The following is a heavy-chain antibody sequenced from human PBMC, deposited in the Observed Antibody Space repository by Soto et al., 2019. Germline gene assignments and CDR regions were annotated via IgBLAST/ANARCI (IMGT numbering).Heavy chain of an antibody. D-gene: IGHD3-10*01. Sequence: SVKVSCKASGGTFSSYAISWVRQAPGQGLEWMGGIIPIFGTANYAQKFQGRVTITADESTSTACMELSSLRSEDTAVYYCARTYYYGSGSYVFRFDPWGQGTLVTVSS. CDR2: IIPIFGTA. J-gene: IGHJ5*02. CDR1: GGTFSSYA. CDR3: ARTYYYGSGSYVFRFDP. V-gene: IGHV1-69*13.